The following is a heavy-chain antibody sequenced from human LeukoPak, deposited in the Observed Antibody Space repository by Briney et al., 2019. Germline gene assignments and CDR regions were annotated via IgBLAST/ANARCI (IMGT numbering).Heavy chain of an antibody. J-gene: IGHJ4*02. D-gene: IGHD3-22*01. V-gene: IGHV3-23*01. CDR3: VKGSDYDTSGHFDY. CDR2: ISGSGGST. CDR1: GFTFSSYA. Sequence: PGGSLRLSCAASGFTFSSYAMSWVRQAPGKGLEWVSAISGSGGSTYYADSVKGRFTISRDNSKNTLYLQMNSLRVEDTAVYYCVKGSDYDTSGHFDYWGQGTLVTVSS.